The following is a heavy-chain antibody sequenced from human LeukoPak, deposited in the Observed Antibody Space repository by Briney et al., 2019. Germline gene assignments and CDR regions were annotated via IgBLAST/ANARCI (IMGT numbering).Heavy chain of an antibody. CDR2: IYATGST. CDR1: NCSLSGYI. CDR3: ARHAVYERWFDP. D-gene: IGHD3-16*01. J-gene: IGHJ5*02. V-gene: IGHV4-4*09. Sequence: SETLSLICSVSNCSLSGYIWSWIRQPPGQRLEWIGYIYATGSTLYNPSLKSRVTISVDASENQVSLTLRSGTAADTATYSCARHAVYERWFDPWGQGALVTVSS.